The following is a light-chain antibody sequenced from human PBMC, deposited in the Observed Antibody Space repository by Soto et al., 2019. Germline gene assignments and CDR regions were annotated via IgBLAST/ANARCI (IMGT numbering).Light chain of an antibody. CDR1: QSFSSSY. CDR2: GAS. V-gene: IGKV3-20*01. Sequence: EIVLTQSPGTLSLSPGERATLSCRASQSFSSSYLAWYQQKPGQAPRLLIYGASSRATGIPDRFSGSGSGXXXXXXXXXXEPEXFAVXXXQQYGTSITFGQGTRLEI. J-gene: IGKJ5*01. CDR3: QQYGTSIT.